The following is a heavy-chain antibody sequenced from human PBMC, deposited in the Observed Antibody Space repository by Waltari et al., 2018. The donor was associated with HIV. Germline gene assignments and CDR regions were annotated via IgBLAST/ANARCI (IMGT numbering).Heavy chain of an antibody. D-gene: IGHD4-17*01. CDR2: IYYRGST. J-gene: IGHJ4*02. CDR3: ARRGDYGDYLGLLDY. Sequence: QLQLQESGPGLVKPSETLSLTCTVSGGSISSSSYYWGWIRQPPGKGLEWIGSIYYRGSTYYNPSLKSRVTISVDTSKNQFSLKLSSVTAADTAVYYCARRGDYGDYLGLLDYWGQGTLVTVSS. CDR1: GGSISSSSYY. V-gene: IGHV4-39*01.